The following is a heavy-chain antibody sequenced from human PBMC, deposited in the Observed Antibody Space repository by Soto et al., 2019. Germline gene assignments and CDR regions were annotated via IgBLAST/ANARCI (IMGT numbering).Heavy chain of an antibody. CDR1: GGSISSYY. J-gene: IGHJ3*02. CDR3: ARDMWAVRAFDI. V-gene: IGHV4-59*01. CDR2: IYYSGST. D-gene: IGHD1-26*01. Sequence: QVQLQESGPGLVKPSETLSLTCTVSGGSISSYYWSWIRQPPGKGLAWIGYIYYSGSTNYNPSLKSRVTIPVDTSKNQFSLKLSSVTAADTAVYYCARDMWAVRAFDIWGQGTMVTVSS.